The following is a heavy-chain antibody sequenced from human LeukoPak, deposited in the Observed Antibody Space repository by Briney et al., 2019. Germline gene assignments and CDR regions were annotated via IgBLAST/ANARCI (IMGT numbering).Heavy chain of an antibody. CDR1: GGTFSSYA. CDR2: INPNSGGT. CDR3: AREWRVEMATIGFDY. Sequence: ASVKVSCKASGGTFSSYAISWVRQAPGQGLEWMGWINPNSGGTNYAQKFQGRVTMTRDTSISTAYMELSRLRSDDTAVYYCAREWRVEMATIGFDYWGQGTLVTVSS. D-gene: IGHD5-24*01. V-gene: IGHV1-2*02. J-gene: IGHJ4*02.